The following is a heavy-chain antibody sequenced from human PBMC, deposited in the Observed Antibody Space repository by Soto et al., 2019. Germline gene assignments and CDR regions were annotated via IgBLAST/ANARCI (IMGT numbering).Heavy chain of an antibody. J-gene: IGHJ5*02. CDR2: INPSGGST. Sequence: ASVKVSCKASGYTFTSYYMHWVRQAPGQGLEWMGIINPSGGSTSYAQKFQGRVTMTRDTSTSTVYMELSSLRSEDTAVYYCAREGVVLLWFGEFPNWFDPWGQGTLVTRLL. CDR1: GYTFTSYY. CDR3: AREGVVLLWFGEFPNWFDP. D-gene: IGHD3-10*01. V-gene: IGHV1-46*03.